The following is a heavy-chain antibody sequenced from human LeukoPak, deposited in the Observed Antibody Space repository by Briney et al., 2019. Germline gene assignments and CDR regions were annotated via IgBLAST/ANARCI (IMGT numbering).Heavy chain of an antibody. V-gene: IGHV4-38-2*02. D-gene: IGHD7-27*01. CDR1: GYSISSGYY. CDR3: ARVSASWGFDF. CDR2: IYHSPST. J-gene: IGHJ4*02. Sequence: SETLSLTCSVSGYSISSGYYWGWIRQPPGKGPEWIATIYHSPSTYYNPSLKSRVTISVDTSRNRFSLKVNSVTAADTAVYYCARVSASWGFDFWGQGALVTVSS.